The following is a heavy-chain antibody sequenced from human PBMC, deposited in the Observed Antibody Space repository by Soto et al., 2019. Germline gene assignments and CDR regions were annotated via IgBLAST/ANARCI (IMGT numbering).Heavy chain of an antibody. CDR2: IIPIFGTA. CDR3: ARAPKADSSGPGYY. D-gene: IGHD3-22*01. J-gene: IGHJ4*02. Sequence: GASVKVSCKASGGTFSSYAISWVRQAPGQGLEWMGGIIPIFGTANYAQKFQGRVTITADESTSTAYMELSSLRSEDTAVYYCARAPKADSSGPGYYWGQGTLVTVSS. V-gene: IGHV1-69*13. CDR1: GGTFSSYA.